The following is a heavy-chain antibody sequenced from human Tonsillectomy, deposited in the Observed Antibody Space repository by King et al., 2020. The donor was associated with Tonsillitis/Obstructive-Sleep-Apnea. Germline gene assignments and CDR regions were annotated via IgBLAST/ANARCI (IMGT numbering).Heavy chain of an antibody. D-gene: IGHD5-12*01. J-gene: IGHJ3*02. CDR1: GYSFTSYW. Sequence: QLVQSGAEVKEPGESLRISCKGSGYSFTSYWINWVRQMPGKGLEWIGRIDPSDSYTNYIPSFQGHVTFSVDKSISTAHLQWSSLRASDNAMYYCARGGIGYDFAFDIWGQGTMVTVSS. CDR2: IDPSDSYT. CDR3: ARGGIGYDFAFDI. V-gene: IGHV5-10-1*01.